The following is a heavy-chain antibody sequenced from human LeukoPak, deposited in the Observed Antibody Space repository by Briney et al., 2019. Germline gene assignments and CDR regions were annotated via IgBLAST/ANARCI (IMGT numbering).Heavy chain of an antibody. CDR3: ARVRYSYVSEVNWFDP. D-gene: IGHD3-10*01. CDR1: GYTFTSYT. CDR2: ISAYNGNT. Sequence: ASVKVSCTASGYTFTSYTISWVRQAPGQGLEWMGWISAYNGNTNYAQKFQGRVTMTTDTSTTTAYMELRSLRSDDTAVYYCARVRYSYVSEVNWFDPWGQGTLVTVSS. V-gene: IGHV1-18*04. J-gene: IGHJ5*02.